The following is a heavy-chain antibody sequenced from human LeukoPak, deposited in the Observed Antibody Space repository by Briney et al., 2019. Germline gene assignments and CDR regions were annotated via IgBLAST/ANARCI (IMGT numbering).Heavy chain of an antibody. Sequence: ASVKVSCKASGGTFSSYAISWVRQAPGQGLEWMGGIIPIFGTANYAQKFQGRVTITTDESTSTAYMELSSLRSEDTAVYYCARGIPPYNWNYRLMNYFDYWGQGTLVTVSS. V-gene: IGHV1-69*05. D-gene: IGHD1-7*01. CDR2: IIPIFGTA. CDR1: GGTFSSYA. J-gene: IGHJ4*02. CDR3: ARGIPPYNWNYRLMNYFDY.